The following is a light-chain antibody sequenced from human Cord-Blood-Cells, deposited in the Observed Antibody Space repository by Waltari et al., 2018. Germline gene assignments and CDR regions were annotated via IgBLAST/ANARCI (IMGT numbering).Light chain of an antibody. J-gene: IGLJ1*01. Sequence: QSALTPPRPVSGSPGQSVTISCTGTSSDAGGYNTVSWYQQHPGKAPKLMIYDGSKRPPGVPDRFSGSKSGNTASLTISGLQAEDEADYYCCSYAGSYSYVFGTGTKVTVL. CDR2: DGS. CDR1: SSDAGGYNT. CDR3: CSYAGSYSYV. V-gene: IGLV2-11*01.